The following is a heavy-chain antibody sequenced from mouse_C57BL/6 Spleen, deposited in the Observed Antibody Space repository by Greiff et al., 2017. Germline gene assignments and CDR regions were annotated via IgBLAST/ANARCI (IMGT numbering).Heavy chain of an antibody. CDR2: INPNNGGT. D-gene: IGHD1-1*01. CDR3: ARLITTVVGFDY. CDR1: GYTFTDYY. V-gene: IGHV1-26*01. J-gene: IGHJ2*01. Sequence: EVQLQQSGPELVKPGASVKISCKASGYTFTDYYMNWVKQSHGKSLEWIGDINPNNGGTSYNQKFKGKATLTVDKSSSTAYMELRSLTSEDSAVYYCARLITTVVGFDYWGQGTTLTVSS.